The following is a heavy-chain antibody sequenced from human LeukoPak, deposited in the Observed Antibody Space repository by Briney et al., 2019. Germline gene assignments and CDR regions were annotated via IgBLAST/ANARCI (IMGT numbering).Heavy chain of an antibody. CDR3: AKGHRSSTSFFDS. Sequence: GGSLRLSCAAFSGFAMSWVRQAPGRGLEWVSAVNGRGDDTYYPDSVKGRFTISRDNSNNTLYLQMNSLRAEDTAVYYCAKGHRSSTSFFDSWGQGILVTVSS. CDR2: VNGRGDDT. V-gene: IGHV3-23*01. J-gene: IGHJ4*02. D-gene: IGHD2-2*01. CDR1: SGFA.